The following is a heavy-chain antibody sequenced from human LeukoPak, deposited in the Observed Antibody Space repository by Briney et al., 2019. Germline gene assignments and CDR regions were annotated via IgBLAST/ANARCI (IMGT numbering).Heavy chain of an antibody. CDR3: AKVFGSYFVIDY. CDR2: ISGSGGST. V-gene: IGHV3-23*01. D-gene: IGHD1-26*01. CDR1: GFAFSNYA. J-gene: IGHJ4*02. Sequence: GGSLRLSCAASGFAFSNYAMSWVRQAPGKGLEWVSGISGSGGSTFYADSVKGRFTISRDNSKNTLYLQMNSLRAEDTAAYYCAKVFGSYFVIDYWGQGTLVTVPS.